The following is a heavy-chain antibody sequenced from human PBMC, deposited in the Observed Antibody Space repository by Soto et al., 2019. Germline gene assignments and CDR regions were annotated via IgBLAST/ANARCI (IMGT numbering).Heavy chain of an antibody. CDR1: GFTFSSYA. CDR2: ISGSGGST. D-gene: IGHD3-16*01. J-gene: IGHJ5*02. Sequence: EVQLLESGGGLVQPGGSLRLSCAASGFTFSSYAMSWVRQAPGKGLEWVSAISGSGGSTYYADSVKGRFTISRDNSKTTLYLQMNSLRAEDTAVYYCAKDVKGVGRWGNWFPPWGQGTLVTVSS. CDR3: AKDVKGVGRWGNWFPP. V-gene: IGHV3-23*01.